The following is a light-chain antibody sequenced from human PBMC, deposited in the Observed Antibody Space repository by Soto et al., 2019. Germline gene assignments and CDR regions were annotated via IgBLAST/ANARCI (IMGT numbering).Light chain of an antibody. CDR3: QQYGDSPWT. CDR2: GAF. Sequence: VLTQSPDSLSLSPGERATLSCRASQYISTKLAWYQQKPGQAPRLLFSGAFNRATDTPDRFSGSGSGTDFTLIISGVEAEDFGMYYCQQYGDSPWTFGQGTRVDFK. J-gene: IGKJ1*01. V-gene: IGKV3-20*01. CDR1: QYISTK.